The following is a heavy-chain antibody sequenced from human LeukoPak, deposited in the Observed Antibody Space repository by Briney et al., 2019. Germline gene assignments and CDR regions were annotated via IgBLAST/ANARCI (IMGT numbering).Heavy chain of an antibody. V-gene: IGHV4-59*01. CDR3: ARGYDIDV. CDR2: IYYTGTT. CDR1: GGSISNSY. J-gene: IGHJ6*02. Sequence: SETLSLTCTVSGGSISNSYWSWIRQPPGKALEWIGYIYYTGTTKYNPSLKSRATISLDTSKNQFSLKLTSVTAADTALFFCARGYDIDVWGQGTTVTVSS.